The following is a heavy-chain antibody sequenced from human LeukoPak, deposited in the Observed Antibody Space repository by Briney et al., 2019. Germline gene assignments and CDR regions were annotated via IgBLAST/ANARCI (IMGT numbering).Heavy chain of an antibody. J-gene: IGHJ4*02. CDR3: ARVFSAVTGSPFDY. V-gene: IGHV3-7*03. D-gene: IGHD3-9*01. CDR2: IKQDGSEK. CDR1: GFTFSNHW. Sequence: GGSLRLSCAASGFTFSNHWMNWVRQAPGKGLEWVANIKQDGSEKYYVDSVKGRFTISRDNAKNSLYLRMNSLRVEDTAVYYCARVFSAVTGSPFDYWGQGTLVTVSS.